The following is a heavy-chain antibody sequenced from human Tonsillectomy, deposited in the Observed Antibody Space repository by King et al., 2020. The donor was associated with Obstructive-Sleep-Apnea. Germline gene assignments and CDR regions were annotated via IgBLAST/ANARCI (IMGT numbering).Heavy chain of an antibody. Sequence: VQLQQWGAGLLKPSETLSLTCAVYGGSFSGYYWSWIRQPPGKGLEWIGEINHIGSTNYNPSLKSRVTISVDTSKNQFSLKLSSVTAADTAVYYCARVSPMGYESSGYYDYWGQGTLVTVSS. V-gene: IGHV4-34*01. CDR1: GGSFSGYY. J-gene: IGHJ4*02. CDR3: ARVSPMGYESSGYYDY. D-gene: IGHD3-22*01. CDR2: INHIGST.